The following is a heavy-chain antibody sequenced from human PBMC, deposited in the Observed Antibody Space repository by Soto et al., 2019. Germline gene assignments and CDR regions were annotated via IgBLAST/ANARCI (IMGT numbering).Heavy chain of an antibody. Sequence: SETLSHTCTVAGGSSSRYYWSWIRQPPGKGLEWIGYIYYSGSTNYNPSLRSRVTISVDTSKNQFSLKLSSVTAADTAVYYCARGGRHLAPSWLAPWARGTRVPVSS. CDR1: GGSSSRYY. V-gene: IGHV4-59*01. D-gene: IGHD3-16*01. CDR3: ARGGRHLAPSWLAP. CDR2: IYYSGST. J-gene: IGHJ5*02.